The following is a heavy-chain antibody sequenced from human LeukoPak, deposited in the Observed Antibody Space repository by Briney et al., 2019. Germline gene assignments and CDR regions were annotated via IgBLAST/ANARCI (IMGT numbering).Heavy chain of an antibody. D-gene: IGHD2-15*01. CDR3: ATVRDIVVGGGPYYFDY. J-gene: IGHJ4*02. CDR2: INPHNGDT. V-gene: IGHV1-2*02. Sequence: GVSVKVSCNASGSTFIGYYLHWERQAPGQGLGWMGWINPHNGDTNYAQKFQGRVIMTSETSITTAYMDLSRLKSDDTAVYYCATVRDIVVGGGPYYFDYWGQGTLVTVSS. CDR1: GSTFIGYY.